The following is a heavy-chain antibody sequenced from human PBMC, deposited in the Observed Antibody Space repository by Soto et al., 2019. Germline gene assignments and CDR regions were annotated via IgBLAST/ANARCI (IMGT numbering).Heavy chain of an antibody. CDR2: INPNGGDT. Sequence: QVQLVQSGAEVKKPGASVKISCKASGYTFTYYHVHWVRQAPGQGLEWMGIINPNGGDTSYAQKFQGRVTMTRDTSTTTVYMEMSSLRSEDTALYYCARVPYSSGLLFSLDYWGQGTLVTVSS. CDR3: ARVPYSSGLLFSLDY. CDR1: GYTFTYYH. V-gene: IGHV1-46*01. D-gene: IGHD5-18*01. J-gene: IGHJ4*02.